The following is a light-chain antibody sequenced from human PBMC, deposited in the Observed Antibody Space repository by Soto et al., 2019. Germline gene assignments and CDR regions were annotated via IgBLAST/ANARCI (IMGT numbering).Light chain of an antibody. J-gene: IGLJ1*01. V-gene: IGLV1-44*01. CDR1: SSNIGSNT. CDR3: ATSDDSLDGYV. Sequence: QSVLTQPPSASGTPGQRVIISCSGSSSNIGSNTVNWYQQLPGTAPKLLIYSHNQRPSGVPDRFSGSQSGTSASLAISGLQSEDEADYYCATSDDSLDGYVFGTGTKVTVL. CDR2: SHN.